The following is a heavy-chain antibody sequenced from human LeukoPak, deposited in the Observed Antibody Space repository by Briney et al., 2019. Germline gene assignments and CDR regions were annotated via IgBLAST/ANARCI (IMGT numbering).Heavy chain of an antibody. Sequence: SETLSLTCTVSGGSISSYYWSWIRQPPGKGLEWIGYIYYSGSTYYNPSLKSRVTISVDTSKNQFSLKLSSVTAADTAVYYCATMVTNYHYMDVWGKGTTVTVSS. CDR3: ATMVTNYHYMDV. CDR2: IYYSGST. D-gene: IGHD5-18*01. CDR1: GGSISSYY. J-gene: IGHJ6*03. V-gene: IGHV4-59*12.